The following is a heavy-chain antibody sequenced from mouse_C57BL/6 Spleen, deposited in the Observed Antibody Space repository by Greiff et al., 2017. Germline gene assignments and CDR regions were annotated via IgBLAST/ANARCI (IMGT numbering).Heavy chain of an antibody. CDR1: GYAFSSSW. D-gene: IGHD1-1*01. CDR3: ARHDGSSYARGFAY. CDR2: IYPGDGDT. Sequence: VQLVESGPELVKPGASVKISCKASGYAFSSSWMNWVKQRPGKGLEWIGRIYPGDGDTNYNGKFKGKATLTADKSSSTAYMQLSSLTSEDSAVYFCARHDGSSYARGFAYWGQGTLVTVSA. V-gene: IGHV1-82*01. J-gene: IGHJ3*01.